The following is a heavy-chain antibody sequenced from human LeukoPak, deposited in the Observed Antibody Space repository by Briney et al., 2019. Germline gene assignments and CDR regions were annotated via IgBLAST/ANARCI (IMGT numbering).Heavy chain of an antibody. V-gene: IGHV1-2*02. J-gene: IGHJ3*02. CDR2: INPNSGGT. CDR3: AREFGTSHDAFDI. D-gene: IGHD3-16*01. CDR1: GYTFTGYY. Sequence: ASVKVSCKASGYTFTGYYMHWVRQAPGQGLEWMGWINPNSGGTKYAQKFQGRVTMTRDTSISTAYMELSRLRSDDTAVYYCAREFGTSHDAFDIWGQGTMVTVSS.